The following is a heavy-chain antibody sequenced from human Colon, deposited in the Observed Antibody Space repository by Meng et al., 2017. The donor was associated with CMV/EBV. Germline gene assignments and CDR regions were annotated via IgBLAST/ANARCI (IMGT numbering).Heavy chain of an antibody. Sequence: SGFTFRGNSLHSVRQAPGKGLEWVAVISDDGNRKYYADSVKGRFTISRDNSKNTLYLQMDSLRLEDTAVYHCARDIYSDGTVGRPDYWGQGTLVTVSS. D-gene: IGHD1-26*01. V-gene: IGHV3-30-3*01. CDR3: ARDIYSDGTVGRPDY. CDR1: GFTFRGNS. J-gene: IGHJ4*02. CDR2: ISDDGNRK.